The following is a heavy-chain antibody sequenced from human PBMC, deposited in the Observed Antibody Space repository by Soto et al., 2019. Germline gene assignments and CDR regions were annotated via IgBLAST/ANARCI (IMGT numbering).Heavy chain of an antibody. J-gene: IGHJ6*02. V-gene: IGHV4-4*02. CDR1: GGSISSSNW. CDR2: IYHSGST. D-gene: IGHD1-1*01. Sequence: SETLPLTCAISGGSISSSNWWSWVRQPPGKGLEWIGEIYHSGSTNYNPSLKSRVTISVGKSKNQFSLKLSSVTAADTAVYYCARDRYWNPQYYYYYGMDVWGQGTTVTVSS. CDR3: ARDRYWNPQYYYYYGMDV.